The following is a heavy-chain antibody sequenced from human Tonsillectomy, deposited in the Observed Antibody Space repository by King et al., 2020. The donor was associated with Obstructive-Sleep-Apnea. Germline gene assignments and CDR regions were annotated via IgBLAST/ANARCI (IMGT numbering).Heavy chain of an antibody. CDR3: AGEPYYYDSSGYYYYYGMDV. CDR1: GFTFSSYS. Sequence: VQLVESGGGLVQPGGSLRLSCAASGFTFSSYSMNWVRQAPGKGLEWVSYISSSSSTIYYADSVKGRFTISRDNAKNSLYLQMNSLRAEDTAVYYCAGEPYYYDSSGYYYYYGMDVWGQGTTVTVSS. J-gene: IGHJ6*02. D-gene: IGHD3-22*01. CDR2: ISSSSSTI. V-gene: IGHV3-48*04.